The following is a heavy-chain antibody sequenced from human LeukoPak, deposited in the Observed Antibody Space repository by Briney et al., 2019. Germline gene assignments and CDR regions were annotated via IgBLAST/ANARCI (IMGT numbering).Heavy chain of an antibody. V-gene: IGHV1-46*01. Sequence: ASVKVSCKAPGYTFTSYYMHWVRQAPGQGLEWMGIINPSGGSTSYAQKFQGRVTMTRDTSTSTVYMELSSLRSEDTAVYYCAGTQAGDYFDYWGQGTLVTVSS. CDR2: INPSGGST. D-gene: IGHD3-10*01. CDR1: GYTFTSYY. CDR3: AGTQAGDYFDY. J-gene: IGHJ4*02.